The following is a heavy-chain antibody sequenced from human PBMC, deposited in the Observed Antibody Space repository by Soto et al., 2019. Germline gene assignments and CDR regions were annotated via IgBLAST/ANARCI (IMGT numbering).Heavy chain of an antibody. V-gene: IGHV1-69*02. CDR1: GGTFSSYT. Sequence: SLKVSCKASGGTFSSYTISWVRQAPGQGLEWMGRIIPILGIANYAQKFQGRVTITADKSTSTAYMELSSLRSEDTAVYYCAKRGYSGSGGYYYYMDVWGKGTTVTVSS. D-gene: IGHD5-12*01. CDR3: AKRGYSGSGGYYYYMDV. J-gene: IGHJ6*03. CDR2: IIPILGIA.